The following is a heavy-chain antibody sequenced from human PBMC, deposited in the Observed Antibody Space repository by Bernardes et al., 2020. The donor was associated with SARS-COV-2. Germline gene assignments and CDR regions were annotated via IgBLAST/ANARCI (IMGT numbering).Heavy chain of an antibody. V-gene: IGHV3-30-3*01. CDR1: GSNFSTYA. CDR2: ISYDANNE. CDR3: ARDGGIVGARGAFDF. D-gene: IGHD1-26*01. J-gene: IGHJ3*01. Sequence: GGTLRLSCTASGSNFSTYATHWVRQAPGKGLEWVAVISYDANNEYYADSVKGRFTISSDNSKNTLYLQMSSLRADDTAVYYCARDGGIVGARGAFDFWGQGTGVTVSS.